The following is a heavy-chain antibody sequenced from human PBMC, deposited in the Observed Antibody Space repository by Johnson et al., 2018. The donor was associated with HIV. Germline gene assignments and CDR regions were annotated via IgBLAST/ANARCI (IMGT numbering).Heavy chain of an antibody. V-gene: IGHV3-74*01. J-gene: IGHJ3*02. CDR1: GFIFSDFG. D-gene: IGHD7-27*01. Sequence: VQLVESGGTVVQPGRSLRLSCAASGFIFSDFGMHWVRQAPGKGLVWVSRNNSDGSSTSYADSVKGRFTISRDNAKNTLYWQMNSLRAEDTDVYDCARERGLGHAFDSWGQGTMVTVSS. CDR2: NNSDGSST. CDR3: ARERGLGHAFDS.